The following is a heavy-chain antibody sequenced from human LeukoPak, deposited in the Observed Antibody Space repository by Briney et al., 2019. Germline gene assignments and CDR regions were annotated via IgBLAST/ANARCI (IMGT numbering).Heavy chain of an antibody. J-gene: IGHJ6*02. CDR3: AREKIGVYTNNYFGMDV. Sequence: GRSLRLSCAASGFTFSSFAMHWVRQAPGKGLGWVAVIWYDGSNKYYVDSVKGRFTISRDNSKNTLYLQMFSLRAEDTAVYYCAREKIGVYTNNYFGMDVWGQGTTVTVSS. V-gene: IGHV3-33*01. D-gene: IGHD6-13*01. CDR2: IWYDGSNK. CDR1: GFTFSSFA.